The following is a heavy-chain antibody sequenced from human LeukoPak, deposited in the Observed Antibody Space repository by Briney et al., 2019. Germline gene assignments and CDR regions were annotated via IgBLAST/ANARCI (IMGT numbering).Heavy chain of an antibody. Sequence: PGGSLRLSCAASGFTSSDYHMNWIRQAPGKGLEWVSYISPRGGSMYFADSVKGRFTISRDNAENSLFLQMNSLTADDTAVYYCAAGRDIAVAGPGGYFDYWGQGTLVTVSS. V-gene: IGHV3-11*01. J-gene: IGHJ4*02. CDR3: AAGRDIAVAGPGGYFDY. D-gene: IGHD6-19*01. CDR2: ISPRGGSM. CDR1: GFTSSDYH.